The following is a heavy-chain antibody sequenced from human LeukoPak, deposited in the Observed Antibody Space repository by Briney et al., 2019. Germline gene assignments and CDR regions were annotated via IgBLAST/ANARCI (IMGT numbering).Heavy chain of an antibody. J-gene: IGHJ3*02. Sequence: SETLSLTCAVYGGSFSGYYWSWIRQPPGKGLEWIGEINHSGSTDYNPSLKSRVTISADTSKNQFSLKLSSVTAADTAVYYCARGFLGYCSSTSCYDVAFDIWGQGTMVTVSS. CDR1: GGSFSGYY. D-gene: IGHD2-2*01. CDR2: INHSGST. CDR3: ARGFLGYCSSTSCYDVAFDI. V-gene: IGHV4-34*01.